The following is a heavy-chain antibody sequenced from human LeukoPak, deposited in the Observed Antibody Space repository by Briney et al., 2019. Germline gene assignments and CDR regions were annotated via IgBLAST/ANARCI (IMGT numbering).Heavy chain of an antibody. D-gene: IGHD3-3*01. J-gene: IGHJ3*02. Sequence: PGGSLRLSCAASGFTFSSYWLSWVRQAPGKGLEWVANIKQDGSEKYYVDSVKGRFTISRDNAKNSLYLQMNSLRAEDTAVYYCARDLKNDFWSGGAFDSWGQGTMVTVSS. V-gene: IGHV3-7*01. CDR3: ARDLKNDFWSGGAFDS. CDR2: IKQDGSEK. CDR1: GFTFSSYW.